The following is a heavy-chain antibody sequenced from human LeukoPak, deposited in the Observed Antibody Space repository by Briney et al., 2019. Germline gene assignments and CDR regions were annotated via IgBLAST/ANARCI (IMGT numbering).Heavy chain of an antibody. D-gene: IGHD6-6*01. CDR2: INPSGGST. CDR3: AWGPVIGGHSSSSAWYFDL. V-gene: IGHV1-46*01. J-gene: IGHJ2*01. Sequence: ASVKVSCKASGYTFTSYYMHWVRQAPGQGLEWMGIINPSGGSTGYAQKFQGRVTMTRDTSTSTVYMELSSLRSEDTAVYYCAWGPVIGGHSSSSAWYFDLWGRGTLVTVSS. CDR1: GYTFTSYY.